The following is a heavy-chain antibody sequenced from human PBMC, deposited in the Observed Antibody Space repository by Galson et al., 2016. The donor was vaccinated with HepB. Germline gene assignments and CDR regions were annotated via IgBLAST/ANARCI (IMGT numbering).Heavy chain of an antibody. V-gene: IGHV3-33*01. CDR3: ARDGHFHHPDY. Sequence: SLRLSCAASGFSFSTYGMHWVRQAPGKGLEWVALIWFDGNNDNYADSVKGRFTISRDSFKSTLYLQMNSLTAEDTAVYYCARDGHFHHPDYWGQGTLVTVSS. CDR2: IWFDGNND. CDR1: GFSFSTYG. J-gene: IGHJ4*02.